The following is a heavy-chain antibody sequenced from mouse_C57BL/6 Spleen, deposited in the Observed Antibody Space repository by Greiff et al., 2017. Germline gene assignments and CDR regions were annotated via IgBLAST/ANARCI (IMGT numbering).Heavy chain of an antibody. D-gene: IGHD2-2*01. J-gene: IGHJ2*01. CDR2: ISYDGSN. CDR3: ARDRGVTTPCDY. Sequence: EVQLVESGPGLVKPSQSLSLTCSVTGYSITSGYYWNWIRQFPGNKLEWMGYISYDGSNNYNPSLKNRISITRDTSKNQFFLKLNSVTTEDTATYYCARDRGVTTPCDYWGQGTTLTVSS. CDR1: GYSITSGYY. V-gene: IGHV3-6*01.